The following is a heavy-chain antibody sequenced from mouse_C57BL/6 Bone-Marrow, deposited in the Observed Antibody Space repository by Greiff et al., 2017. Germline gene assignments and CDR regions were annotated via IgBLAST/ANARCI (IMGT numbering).Heavy chain of an antibody. CDR3: ARRGLRRGEDFDY. CDR1: GYTFTSYW. J-gene: IGHJ2*01. CDR2: ISPGSGST. Sequence: QVQLQQPGAELVKPGASVKMSCKASGYTFTSYWITWVKQRPGQGLEWIGDISPGSGSTNYNEKFKSKATLTVDTSSSTAYMQRSSLTSEDSAVYDCARRGLRRGEDFDYRGQGTTLTVSS. V-gene: IGHV1-55*01.